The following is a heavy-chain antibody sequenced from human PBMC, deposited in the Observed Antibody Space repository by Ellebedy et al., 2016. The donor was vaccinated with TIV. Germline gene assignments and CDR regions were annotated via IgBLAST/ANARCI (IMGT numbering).Heavy chain of an antibody. J-gene: IGHJ4*02. Sequence: PGGSLRLSCAASGFTFSSYGMHWVRQAPGKGLEWVAVIWYDGSNKYYADSVTGRFTISRDNSKNTLYLQMNSLGAEDTAMYYCARERPLQWFGEPPDFWGQGTLVTVSS. D-gene: IGHD3-10*01. CDR1: GFTFSSYG. V-gene: IGHV3-33*01. CDR3: ARERPLQWFGEPPDF. CDR2: IWYDGSNK.